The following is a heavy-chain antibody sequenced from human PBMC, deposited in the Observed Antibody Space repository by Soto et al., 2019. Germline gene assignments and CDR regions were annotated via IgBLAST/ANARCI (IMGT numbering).Heavy chain of an antibody. CDR2: MNPNSGNT. CDR3: ARGFHSKYQLLPEYYYYMDV. V-gene: IGHV1-8*01. D-gene: IGHD2-2*01. J-gene: IGHJ6*03. CDR1: GYTFTSYD. Sequence: ASVKVSCKASGYTFTSYDINWVRQATGQGLEWMGWMNPNSGNTGYAQKFQGRVTMTRNTSISTAYMELSSLRSEDTAMYYCARGFHSKYQLLPEYYYYMDVWGKGTTVTVSS.